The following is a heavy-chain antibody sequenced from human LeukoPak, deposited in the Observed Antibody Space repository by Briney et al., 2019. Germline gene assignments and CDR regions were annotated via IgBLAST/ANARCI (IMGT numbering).Heavy chain of an antibody. CDR3: ARTREGHYFDY. J-gene: IGHJ4*02. CDR2: IKQDGGEK. CDR1: GVTFSNYW. Sequence: GGSLRLSCAATGVTFSNYWMSWVRQSPGKGLEWVAKIKQDGGEKYYVDSVKGRFTISRDNAKNSLFLQMNSLRDEDTAVYYCARTREGHYFDYWGQGTLVTVSS. V-gene: IGHV3-7*01.